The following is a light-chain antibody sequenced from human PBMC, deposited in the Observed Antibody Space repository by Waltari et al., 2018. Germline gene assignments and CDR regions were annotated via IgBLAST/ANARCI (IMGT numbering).Light chain of an antibody. Sequence: QPALTKPASVTGYPGQSITKSCNGSSSDVGGYNYVTWYQQHPGKAPKVLIYDVSKWPSGVSNRFSGSKSGNTASLTISGLQAEDEADYYCTSFTSSGTYVFGTGTKVTV. CDR2: DVS. V-gene: IGLV2-14*01. J-gene: IGLJ1*01. CDR1: SSDVGGYNY. CDR3: TSFTSSGTYV.